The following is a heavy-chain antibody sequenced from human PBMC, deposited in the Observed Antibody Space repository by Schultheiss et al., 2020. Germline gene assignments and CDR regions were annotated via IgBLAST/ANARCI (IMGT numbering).Heavy chain of an antibody. CDR3: ARSVARGSYYYYGMDV. Sequence: GGSLRLSCAASGFTFSSYGMHWVRQAPGKGLEWVAVIWYDGSNKYYADSVKGRFTISRDNSKNTLYLQMNSLRAEDTAVYYCARSVARGSYYYYGMDVWGQGTTVTVS. D-gene: IGHD6-19*01. CDR2: IWYDGSNK. V-gene: IGHV3-33*01. J-gene: IGHJ6*02. CDR1: GFTFSSYG.